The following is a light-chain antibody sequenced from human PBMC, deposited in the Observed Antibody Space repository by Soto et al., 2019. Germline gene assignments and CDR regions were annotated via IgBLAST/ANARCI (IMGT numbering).Light chain of an antibody. CDR2: DAS. CDR3: QQYNSYPIT. J-gene: IGKJ1*01. V-gene: IGKV1-5*01. CDR1: QSISGW. Sequence: IQLTQSPSTLSASVGDRVTITCRASQSISGWLSWFQQKPGKAPKLLIYDASSLESGVPSRFSGSGSETEFTLTISSLLPDDFATYYCQQYNSYPITFGQGTKVDI.